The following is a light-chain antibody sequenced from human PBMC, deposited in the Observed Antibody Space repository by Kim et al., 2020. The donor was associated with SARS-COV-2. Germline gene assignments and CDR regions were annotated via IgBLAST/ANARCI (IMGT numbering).Light chain of an antibody. CDR2: QVS. J-gene: IGKJ1*01. CDR3: MQGTNWPRT. Sequence: DVVLIQSPLSLPVTLGQPASISCKSSQGLIYSDGNTYLNWFQQRPGQPPRRLIYQVSNRDSGVPERFTGSGSGTDFTLKISRVEAEDVGVYYCMQGTNWPRTFGQGTKVDIK. V-gene: IGKV2-30*01. CDR1: QGLIYSDGNTY.